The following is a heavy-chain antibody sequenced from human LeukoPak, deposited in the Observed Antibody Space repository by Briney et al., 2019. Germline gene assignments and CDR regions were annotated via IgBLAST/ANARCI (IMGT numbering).Heavy chain of an antibody. CDR3: ATIGYNNCSMDV. CDR1: GGSIRSHY. Sequence: SETLSLTCTVSGGSIRSHYWSWVRQPPGKGLEWIGYIYDSGSTKYNPSLKSRVTISVDTSMNQFSLRLTSLTAADTAVYYCATIGYNNCSMDVWGQGTTVTVSS. J-gene: IGHJ6*02. D-gene: IGHD1-26*01. CDR2: IYDSGST. V-gene: IGHV4-59*08.